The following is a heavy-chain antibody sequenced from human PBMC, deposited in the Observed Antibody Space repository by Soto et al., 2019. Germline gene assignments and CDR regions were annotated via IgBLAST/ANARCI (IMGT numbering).Heavy chain of an antibody. CDR3: ASSPSHCSSISCYASGAFDI. CDR2: IIPIFGTA. Sequence: QVQLVQSGAEVKKPGSSVKVSCKASGGTFSSYAISWVRQAPGQGLEWMGGIIPIFGTANYAQKFQGRVTITADESTSTAYMELSSLRSEDTAVYYCASSPSHCSSISCYASGAFDIWGQGTMVTVSS. D-gene: IGHD2-2*01. V-gene: IGHV1-69*01. J-gene: IGHJ3*02. CDR1: GGTFSSYA.